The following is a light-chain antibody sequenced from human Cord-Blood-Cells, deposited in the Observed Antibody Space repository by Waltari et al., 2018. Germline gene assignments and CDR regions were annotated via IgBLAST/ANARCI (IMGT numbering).Light chain of an antibody. J-gene: IGLJ3*02. Sequence: QSVLTQPPSVSGAPGQRVTISCSGSSSNIGAGYDVPWYPQLPGTAPKLLIYGNSNRPSGVPDRFSGSKSGTSASLAITGLQAEGEADYYCQSYDSSLSGWVFGGGTKLTVL. V-gene: IGLV1-40*01. CDR1: SSNIGAGYD. CDR2: GNS. CDR3: QSYDSSLSGWV.